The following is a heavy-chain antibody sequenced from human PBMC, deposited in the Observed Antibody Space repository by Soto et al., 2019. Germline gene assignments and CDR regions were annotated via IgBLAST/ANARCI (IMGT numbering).Heavy chain of an antibody. CDR3: VTWLSAHFDY. CDR2: IDGPTTNT. CDR1: GFTFAHYA. J-gene: IGHJ4*02. Sequence: GGSLRLSCAASGFTFAHYAMMWARQAPGRGLEWVSTIDGPTTNTHYIDSVKGRFFISRDNTINTVYLQMNGLRAEDTAVYYCVTWLSAHFDYWGRGTLVTVSS. D-gene: IGHD6-19*01. V-gene: IGHV3-23*05.